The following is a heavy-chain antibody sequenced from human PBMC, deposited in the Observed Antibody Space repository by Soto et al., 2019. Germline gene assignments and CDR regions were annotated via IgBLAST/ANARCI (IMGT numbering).Heavy chain of an antibody. CDR3: VRTYSSSSHYCSYGVDV. CDR2: FYHNESP. Sequence: SETLSLTCAVSNYSITSGFFWGWIRQSPGKGLEWIVTFYHNESPHYNPSLNSRVSISEDTSENRFSLKLTSVTAADSAVYFCVRTYSSSSHYCSYGVDVWGPGTTVTVSS. V-gene: IGHV4-38-2*01. D-gene: IGHD6-6*01. J-gene: IGHJ6*02. CDR1: NYSITSGFF.